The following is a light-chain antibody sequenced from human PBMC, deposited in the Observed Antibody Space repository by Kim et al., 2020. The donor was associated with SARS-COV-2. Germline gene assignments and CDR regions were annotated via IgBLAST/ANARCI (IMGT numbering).Light chain of an antibody. CDR2: LKSDGSH. Sequence: ASVKLTCTLSSGNSNYAIAWHQQQPEKGPRYLMNLKSDGSHSKGDGIPDRFSGSSSGAERYLTISSLQSEDEADYYCQTWGTGNWVFGGGTQLTVL. V-gene: IGLV4-69*01. CDR3: QTWGTGNWV. J-gene: IGLJ3*02. CDR1: SGNSNYA.